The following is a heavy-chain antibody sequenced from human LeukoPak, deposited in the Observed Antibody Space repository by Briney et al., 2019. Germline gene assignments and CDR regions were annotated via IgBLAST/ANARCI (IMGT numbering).Heavy chain of an antibody. V-gene: IGHV3-23*01. D-gene: IGHD3-9*01. J-gene: IGHJ4*02. CDR3: AKTPTFYDALTGYSNDY. CDR2: IGGIGDNT. Sequence: GGSLRLSRAASGFTFSSYAMSWVRQAPGKGLEWVSSIGGIGDNTHYADSVKGRFTISRDTSRNTLYLQMNTLRVEDTAIYYCAKTPTFYDALTGYSNDYWGQGTLVTVSS. CDR1: GFTFSSYA.